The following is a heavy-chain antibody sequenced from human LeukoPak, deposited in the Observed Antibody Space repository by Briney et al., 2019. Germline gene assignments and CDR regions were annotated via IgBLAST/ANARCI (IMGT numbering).Heavy chain of an antibody. V-gene: IGHV3-23*01. J-gene: IGHJ4*02. CDR2: ISGSDGSA. CDR1: GFTFSSYA. CDR3: AKLVGATHFDY. Sequence: GGSLRLSCAAPGFTFSSYAMNWVREAPGTGLAWVSTISGSDGSAYYVDSVKGRFTISRDNSKNTLYLQMNSLRAEDTAVYYCAKLVGATHFDYWGQGTLVTVSS. D-gene: IGHD1-26*01.